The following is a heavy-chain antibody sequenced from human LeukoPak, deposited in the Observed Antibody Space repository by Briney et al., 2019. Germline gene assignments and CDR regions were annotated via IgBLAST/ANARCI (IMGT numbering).Heavy chain of an antibody. Sequence: SETLSLTCTVSGGSISSGSYYWSWIRQPAGKGLEWIGRIYTSGSTNYNPSLKSRVTISVDTSKNQFSLKLSSVTAADTAVYYCARLVVPAAILDYWGQGTLVTVSS. V-gene: IGHV4-61*02. CDR3: ARLVVPAAILDY. D-gene: IGHD2-2*02. CDR1: GGSISSGSYY. J-gene: IGHJ4*02. CDR2: IYTSGST.